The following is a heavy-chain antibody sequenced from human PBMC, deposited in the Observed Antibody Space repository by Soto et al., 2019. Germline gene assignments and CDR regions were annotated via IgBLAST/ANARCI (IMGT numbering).Heavy chain of an antibody. CDR1: GFIFSSYS. Sequence: QVQLVESGGGVVQPGRSLRLSCAASGFIFSSYSMHWVRQAPGKGLEWVAIISNDGSNKDYVDSVKGRFTISRDNSNNTLSLQMNSLRAEDTAVYYCARDQFLDAFDIWGQGTMGSVSS. CDR3: ARDQFLDAFDI. J-gene: IGHJ3*02. D-gene: IGHD2-21*01. V-gene: IGHV3-30-3*01. CDR2: ISNDGSNK.